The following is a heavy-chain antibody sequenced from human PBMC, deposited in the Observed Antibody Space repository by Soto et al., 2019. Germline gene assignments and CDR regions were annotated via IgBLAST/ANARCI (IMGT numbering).Heavy chain of an antibody. V-gene: IGHV3-74*01. Sequence: EVQLVESGGGLVQTGGSLRLSCAASGFTFSGYWMHWVRQAPGKGLVWVSRIKSDGSSTYYADSVKGRFTVSRDNAKKKLYLQMNSLRAEDTAVYYCTRGDWFDPWGQGTLVIVSS. CDR1: GFTFSGYW. J-gene: IGHJ5*02. D-gene: IGHD2-21*01. CDR3: TRGDWFDP. CDR2: IKSDGSST.